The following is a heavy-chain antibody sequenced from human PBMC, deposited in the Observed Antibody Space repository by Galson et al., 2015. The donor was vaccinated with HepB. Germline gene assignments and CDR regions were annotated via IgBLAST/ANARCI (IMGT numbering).Heavy chain of an antibody. CDR1: GFTFSSYG. CDR3: AKDHKWEYYYDSSGPKVYGMDV. J-gene: IGHJ6*02. CDR2: ISYDGSNK. D-gene: IGHD3-22*01. V-gene: IGHV3-30*18. Sequence: SLRLSCAASGFTFSSYGMHWVRQAPGKGLAWVAVISYDGSNKYYADSVKGRFTISRDNSKNTLYLQMNSLSAEDTAVYYCAKDHKWEYYYDSSGPKVYGMDVWGQGTTVTVSS.